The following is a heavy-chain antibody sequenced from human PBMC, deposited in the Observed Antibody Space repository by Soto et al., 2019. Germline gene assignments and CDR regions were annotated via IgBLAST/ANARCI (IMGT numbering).Heavy chain of an antibody. J-gene: IGHJ4*02. CDR3: ARRGSGSYYDY. CDR1: GFTFSSYA. CDR2: ISGSGDST. Sequence: EVQLLESGGGLVQPGGSLRLSCAACGFTFSSYAMRWVRQAPVKGLEWVSAISGSGDSTYYADSVKGRFTISRDNSKNTLYLQMNSLRAEDTAVYYCARRGSGSYYDYWGQGTLVTFSS. D-gene: IGHD1-26*01. V-gene: IGHV3-23*01.